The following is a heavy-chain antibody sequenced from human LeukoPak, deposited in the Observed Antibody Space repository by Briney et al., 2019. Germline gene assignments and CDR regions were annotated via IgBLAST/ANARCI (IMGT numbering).Heavy chain of an antibody. CDR3: AREGSGWYAIRY. V-gene: IGHV4-59*01. Sequence: SETLSLTCTVSGGSISSYYWSWIRQPPGTGLEWIGYIYYSGSTNYSPSLKSRVTISVDTSKNQFSLKLSSVTAADTAVYYCAREGSGWYAIRYWGQGTLVTVSS. CDR2: IYYSGST. D-gene: IGHD6-19*01. J-gene: IGHJ4*02. CDR1: GGSISSYY.